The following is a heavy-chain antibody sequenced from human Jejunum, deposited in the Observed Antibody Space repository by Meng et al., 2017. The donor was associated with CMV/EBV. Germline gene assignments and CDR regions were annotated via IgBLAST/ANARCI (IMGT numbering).Heavy chain of an antibody. Sequence: QVQLVQSGSELKKPGDSVKVSCQAAWYTFTSSSMNWVRHAPGQGLEWMGWININTGNPTYAQGFTGRFVFSLDTSVSTAYLQIDSLKADDTAVYYCARGNGWRFDYWGQGTLVTVFS. CDR3: ARGNGWRFDY. J-gene: IGHJ4*02. D-gene: IGHD6-19*01. CDR2: ININTGNP. CDR1: WYTFTSSS. V-gene: IGHV7-4-1*01.